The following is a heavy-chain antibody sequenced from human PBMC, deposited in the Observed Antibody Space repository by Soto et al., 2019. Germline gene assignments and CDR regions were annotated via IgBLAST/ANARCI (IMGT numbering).Heavy chain of an antibody. V-gene: IGHV1-18*01. J-gene: IGHJ1*01. CDR1: GYTFTSYG. CDR2: ISAYNGNT. CDR3: ARDYDSSGYYPYLSEYFQH. D-gene: IGHD3-22*01. Sequence: QVQLVQSGAEVKKPGASVKVSCKASGYTFTSYGISWVRQAPGQGLEWMGWISAYNGNTNYAQKLQGRVTMTTDTSTSTAYMELRSLRSDDTAVYYCARDYDSSGYYPYLSEYFQHWGQGTLVTVSS.